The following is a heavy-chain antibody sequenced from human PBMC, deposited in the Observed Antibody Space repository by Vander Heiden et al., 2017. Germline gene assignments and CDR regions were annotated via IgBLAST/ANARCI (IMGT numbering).Heavy chain of an antibody. CDR1: GYTFTEYG. Sequence: QVQLVPSGTEVQKPVAAVKVSCKASGYTFTEYGINWVRQAPGQGREWLGWISPNNGKTRYPQNFQGRVTMTTDTPTDTAYMELRSLRADDTAVYYCARCPSYYDFWSAYYWLDLWGQGTLVSVSS. D-gene: IGHD3-3*01. J-gene: IGHJ5*02. CDR3: ARCPSYYDFWSAYYWLDL. CDR2: ISPNNGKT. V-gene: IGHV1-18*01.